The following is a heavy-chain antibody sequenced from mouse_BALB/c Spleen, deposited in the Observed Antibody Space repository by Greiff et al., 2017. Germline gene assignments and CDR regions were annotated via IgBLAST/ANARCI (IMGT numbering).Heavy chain of an antibody. CDR2: SRNKANDYTT. Sequence: EVNVVESGGGLVQPGGSLRLSCATSGFTFSDFYMEWVRQPPGKRLEWIAASRNKANDYTTEYSASVKGRFIGSRDTSQSILYLQMNALRAEDTAIYYCARDAYGDYAMDYWGQGTSVTVSS. CDR1: GFTFSDFY. CDR3: ARDAYGDYAMDY. D-gene: IGHD1-1*02. J-gene: IGHJ4*01. V-gene: IGHV7-1*02.